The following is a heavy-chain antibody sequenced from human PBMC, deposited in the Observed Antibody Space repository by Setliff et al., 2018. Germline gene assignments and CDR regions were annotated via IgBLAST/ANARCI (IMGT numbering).Heavy chain of an antibody. Sequence: SVKVSCKASGGTFSSYAISWVRQAPGQGLEWMGGIIPIFGTENYAQKFQGRVTITTDESTSTAYMELSSLRSEDTAVYYCARATYYYDSSGYFLDAFDIWGQGTMVTVSS. CDR2: IIPIFGTE. CDR3: ARATYYYDSSGYFLDAFDI. V-gene: IGHV1-69*05. J-gene: IGHJ3*02. CDR1: GGTFSSYA. D-gene: IGHD3-22*01.